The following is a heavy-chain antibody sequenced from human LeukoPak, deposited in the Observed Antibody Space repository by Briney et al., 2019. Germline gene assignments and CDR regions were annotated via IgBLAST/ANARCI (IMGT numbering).Heavy chain of an antibody. CDR1: GFPFSTSW. D-gene: IGHD6-6*01. CDR2: ISSSGSTI. J-gene: IGHJ4*02. CDR3: ARDRPIATRPVADY. V-gene: IGHV3-48*03. Sequence: GGSLRLSCAASGFPFSTSWMNWVRQTPGKGLEWVSYISSSGSTIYYADSVKGRFTISRDNAKNSLYLQMNSLRAEDTAVYYCARDRPIATRPVADYWGQGTLVTVSS.